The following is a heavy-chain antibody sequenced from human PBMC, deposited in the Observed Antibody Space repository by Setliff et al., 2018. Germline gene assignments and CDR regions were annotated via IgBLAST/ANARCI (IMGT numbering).Heavy chain of an antibody. V-gene: IGHV3-33*03. J-gene: IGHJ1*01. CDR3: ASSSGWIPWIQH. Sequence: GGSLRLSCAASGFTFSSYGMHWVRQAPGKGLEWVAVIWDDGVKKYHADSVKGRFTISRDNAKNSLFLQMNNLRAEDTALYYCASSSGWIPWIQHWGPGTLVTVSS. D-gene: IGHD3-10*01. CDR2: IWDDGVKK. CDR1: GFTFSSYG.